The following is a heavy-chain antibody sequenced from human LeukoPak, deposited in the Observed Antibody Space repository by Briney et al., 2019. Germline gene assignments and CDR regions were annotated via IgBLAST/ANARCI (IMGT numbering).Heavy chain of an antibody. CDR3: AKDRVVVIKDAFDI. CDR1: GFTFSSYS. D-gene: IGHD3-22*01. J-gene: IGHJ3*02. V-gene: IGHV3-21*04. Sequence: AGGSLRLSCAASGFTFSSYSMNWVRQAPGKGLEWVSSISSSSSYIYYADSVKGRFTISRDNAKNSLYLQMNSLRAEDTAVYYCAKDRVVVIKDAFDIWGQGTMVTVSS. CDR2: ISSSSSYI.